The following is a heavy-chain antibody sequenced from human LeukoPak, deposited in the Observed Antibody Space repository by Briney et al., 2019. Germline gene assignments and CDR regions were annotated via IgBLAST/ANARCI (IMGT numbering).Heavy chain of an antibody. J-gene: IGHJ3*02. D-gene: IGHD6-25*01. CDR2: IYTNGGT. CDR3: ASKTSGGIFDI. CDR1: GASISSSY. V-gene: IGHV4-4*07. Sequence: SGTLSLTCTVSGASISSSYWNWIRQPAGKGLEWIGIIYTNGGTKYHPSLKSRVTMSVDRSKNQFSLKLTSVTAADTAVYYCASKTSGGIFDIWGQGTKVTVSS.